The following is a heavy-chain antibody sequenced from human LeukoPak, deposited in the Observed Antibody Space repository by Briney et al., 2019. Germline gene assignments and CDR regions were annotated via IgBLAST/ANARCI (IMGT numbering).Heavy chain of an antibody. V-gene: IGHV1-58*02. Sequence: SVKVSCKASGFTFTSSAMQRVRQARGQRLEWIGWIVVGSGNTNYAQKFQERVTITRDMSASTAYMELSSLRSEDTAVYYCASGSSGYTPIDYWGQGTLVTVSS. D-gene: IGHD3-22*01. CDR1: GFTFTSSA. J-gene: IGHJ4*02. CDR3: ASGSSGYTPIDY. CDR2: IVVGSGNT.